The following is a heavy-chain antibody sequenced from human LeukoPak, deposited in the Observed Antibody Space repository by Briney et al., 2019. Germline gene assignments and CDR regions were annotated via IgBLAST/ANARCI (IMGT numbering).Heavy chain of an antibody. CDR2: ISSSSSTI. CDR3: ARALSTTASDY. CDR1: GFTFSSYS. V-gene: IGHV3-48*01. Sequence: GGSLRLSCAASGFTFSSYSMNWVRQAPGKGLEWVSYISSSSSTIYYADSVKGRFTISRDNSKNTLYLQMNILRAEDTAVYYCARALSTTASDYWGQGTLVTVSS. J-gene: IGHJ4*02. D-gene: IGHD4-17*01.